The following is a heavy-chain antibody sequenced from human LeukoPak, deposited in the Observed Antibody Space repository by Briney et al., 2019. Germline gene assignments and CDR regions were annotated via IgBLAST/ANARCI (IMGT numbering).Heavy chain of an antibody. J-gene: IGHJ5*02. CDR3: AREERITIFGVVPNWFDP. D-gene: IGHD3-3*01. Sequence: GGSLRLSCAASGFTFSSYEMNWVRQAPGKGLEWVSYISSSGSTIYYADSVKGRFTISRDNAKNSLYLQMNSLRAEDTAVYYCAREERITIFGVVPNWFDPWGQGTLVTVSS. CDR2: ISSSGSTI. CDR1: GFTFSSYE. V-gene: IGHV3-48*03.